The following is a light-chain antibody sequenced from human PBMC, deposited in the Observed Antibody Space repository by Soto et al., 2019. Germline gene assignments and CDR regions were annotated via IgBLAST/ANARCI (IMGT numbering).Light chain of an antibody. CDR1: QSFRGL. V-gene: IGKV3-11*01. J-gene: IGKJ1*01. CDR3: QHYGSSFWT. CDR2: DAY. Sequence: EVVLTQSPVTLSLSPGERATLSCRASQSFRGLLAWYQQKPGQAPRLLIYDAYNRATGIPPRFSGSGSGTDFTLTISSLEPEAFAVYYCQHYGSSFWTFGQGTKV.